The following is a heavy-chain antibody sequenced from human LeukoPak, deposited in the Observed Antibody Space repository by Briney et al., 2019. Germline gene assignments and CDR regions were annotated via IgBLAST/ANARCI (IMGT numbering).Heavy chain of an antibody. CDR2: ISSSSSTI. CDR1: GFTFSSYS. CDR3: ARDSSGYFHWFDP. D-gene: IGHD3-22*01. J-gene: IGHJ5*02. Sequence: GGSLRLSCAASGFTFSSYSMNWVRQAPGKGLEWVSYISSSSSTIYYADSVKGRFTISRDNAKNSLYLQMNSLRAEDTAVYYCARDSSGYFHWFDPWGQGTLVTISS. V-gene: IGHV3-48*01.